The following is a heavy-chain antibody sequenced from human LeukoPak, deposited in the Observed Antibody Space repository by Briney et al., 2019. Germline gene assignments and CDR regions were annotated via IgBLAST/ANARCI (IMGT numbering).Heavy chain of an antibody. V-gene: IGHV3-74*01. CDR3: AGGYSIDY. CDR1: GFTFNTYW. D-gene: IGHD5-18*01. J-gene: IGHJ4*02. Sequence: PGGSLRLSCAASGFTFNTYWMHWVRQAPGKGLVWVSRINSDGSRTTYADSVKGRFTISRDNAKNTLSLQMNSLRAEDTAVYYCAGGYSIDYWGQGTLVTVSS. CDR2: INSDGSRT.